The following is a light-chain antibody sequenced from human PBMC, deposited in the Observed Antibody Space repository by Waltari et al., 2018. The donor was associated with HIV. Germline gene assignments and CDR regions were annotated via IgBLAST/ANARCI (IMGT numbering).Light chain of an antibody. CDR3: CSYAGGYTLV. V-gene: IGLV2-11*01. Sequence: QSALTQPRSVSGSPGQSVTISCTGTSRAVGGYNPVSWYQQHPGKAPILMIYDVTKRPSGFPDRFSGSKSGNTASLTISGLQAEDEADYFCCSYAGGYTLVFGGGTKLTVL. J-gene: IGLJ3*02. CDR1: SRAVGGYNP. CDR2: DVT.